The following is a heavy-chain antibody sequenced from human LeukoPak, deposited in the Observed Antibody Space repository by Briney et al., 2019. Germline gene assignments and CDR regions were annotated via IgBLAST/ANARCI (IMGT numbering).Heavy chain of an antibody. CDR1: GGSISSYY. J-gene: IGHJ4*02. V-gene: IGHV4-59*01. CDR2: IYYSGST. Sequence: PSETLSLTCTVSGGSISSYYWSWIRQPPGKGLEWIGYIYYSGSTNYNPSLKSRVTISVDTSKNQFSLKLSSVTAADTAVYYCARAAVPGVVDYWGQGTLVTVSS. CDR3: ARAAVPGVVDY. D-gene: IGHD3-10*01.